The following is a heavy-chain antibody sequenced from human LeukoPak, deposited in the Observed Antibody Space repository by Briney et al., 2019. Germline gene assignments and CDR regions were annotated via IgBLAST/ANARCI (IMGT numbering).Heavy chain of an antibody. CDR2: IIPILGTA. Sequence: SVKVSCKASGGTFSSYAISWVRQAPGQGLEWMGGIIPILGTANYAQKFQGRVTITADESTSTAYMELSSLRSEDTAVYYCARVLLPYNWFDPWGQGTLVTVSS. J-gene: IGHJ5*02. CDR3: ARVLLPYNWFDP. V-gene: IGHV1-69*13. CDR1: GGTFSSYA.